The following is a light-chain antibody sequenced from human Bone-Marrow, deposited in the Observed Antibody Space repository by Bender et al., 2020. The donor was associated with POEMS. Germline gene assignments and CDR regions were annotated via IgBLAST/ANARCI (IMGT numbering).Light chain of an antibody. CDR3: QSYDTSNHVV. J-gene: IGLJ2*01. CDR1: GGSIASNY. CDR2: EDN. V-gene: IGLV6-57*02. Sequence: NFMLTQPHSVSQTPGKTVTISCTVSGGSIASNYVQWYQQRPGSAPTTVIYEDNQRPSGVPDRFSGSIDSSSNSASLTISGLMTEDEADYYCQSYDTSNHVVFGGGTKLTVL.